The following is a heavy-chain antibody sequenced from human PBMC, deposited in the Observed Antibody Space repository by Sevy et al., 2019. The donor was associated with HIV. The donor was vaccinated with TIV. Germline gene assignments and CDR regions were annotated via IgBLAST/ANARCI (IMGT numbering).Heavy chain of an antibody. Sequence: SETLSLTCTVSGGSISSSSYYWGWIRQPPGKGLEWIGSIYYSGSTYYNPSLKSRVTISVDTSKNQFSVKLSSVTAADTAVYYCARHGIAAMVLNWFDPWGQGTLVTVSS. J-gene: IGHJ5*02. V-gene: IGHV4-39*01. D-gene: IGHD5-18*01. CDR1: GGSISSSSYY. CDR2: IYYSGST. CDR3: ARHGIAAMVLNWFDP.